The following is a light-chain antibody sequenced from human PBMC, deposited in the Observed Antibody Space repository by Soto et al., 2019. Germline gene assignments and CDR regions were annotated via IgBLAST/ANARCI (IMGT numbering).Light chain of an antibody. J-gene: IGKJ5*01. CDR3: QQYGSSAPIT. Sequence: EIVLTQSPGALSLSPGEGATVSCRVSQSINSKSLVWYQRKFGQAPRLLIYNTSSRATGIPDRFSGSGSGTDFTLSISRLEPEDFALYYCQQYGSSAPITCGQGTRLEIK. CDR2: NTS. V-gene: IGKV3-20*01. CDR1: QSINSKS.